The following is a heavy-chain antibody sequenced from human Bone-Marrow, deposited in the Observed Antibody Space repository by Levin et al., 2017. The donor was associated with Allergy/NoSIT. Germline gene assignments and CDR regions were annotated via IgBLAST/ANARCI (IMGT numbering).Heavy chain of an antibody. CDR1: GFTFSTYT. D-gene: IGHD4-17*01. CDR3: ATRYYGDYSY. Sequence: GGSLRLSCAASGFTFSTYTMTWVRQAPGKGLEWVSAISGGGDSTYYADSVKGRFTISRDNSKNTLYLQMNSLRAEDTAVYYCATRYYGDYSYWGQGTLVTVSS. V-gene: IGHV3-23*01. J-gene: IGHJ4*02. CDR2: ISGGGDST.